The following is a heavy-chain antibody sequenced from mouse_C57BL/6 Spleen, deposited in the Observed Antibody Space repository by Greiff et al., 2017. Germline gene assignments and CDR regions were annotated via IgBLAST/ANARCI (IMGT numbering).Heavy chain of an antibody. J-gene: IGHJ1*03. Sequence: EVKLMESGGGLVKPGGSLKLSCAASGFTFSDYGMHWVRQAPEKGLEWVAYISSGSSTIYYADTVKGRFTISRDNATNTLFLQMTSLRSEDTAMCYCACGTGWYFDVWGTGTTVTVSS. CDR2: ISSGSSTI. V-gene: IGHV5-17*01. D-gene: IGHD3-3*01. CDR1: GFTFSDYG. CDR3: ACGTGWYFDV.